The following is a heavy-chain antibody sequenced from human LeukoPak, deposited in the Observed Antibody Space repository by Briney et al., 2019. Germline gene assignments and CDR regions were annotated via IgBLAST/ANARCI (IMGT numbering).Heavy chain of an antibody. CDR2: IIYSGGAT. J-gene: IGHJ4*02. CDR1: GFTFSRSA. CDR3: AKDGLYYDGSEHVYYFDS. D-gene: IGHD3-22*01. Sequence: PGGSLRLSCAASGFTFSRSAMTGVRQGPGTGLEFVASIIYSGGATYYADSVKGRFTISRDNSKNTLYLQMNSLRAEDTALYYCAKDGLYYDGSEHVYYFDSWGPGTLVTVSS. V-gene: IGHV3-23*01.